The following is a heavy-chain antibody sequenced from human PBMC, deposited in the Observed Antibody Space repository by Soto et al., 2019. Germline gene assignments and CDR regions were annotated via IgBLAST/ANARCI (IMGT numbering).Heavy chain of an antibody. J-gene: IGHJ4*02. CDR2: SGNT. V-gene: IGHV1-18*04. CDR3: ARGADDFSSGYYYEY. CDR1: GYTFSRHG. Sequence: QVQLVQSGAEVKKPGASVTVSCKASGYTFSRHGISWVRQAPGQGLEWMAWSGNTNYAQKFQGRLTLTTNPSTRAAYMELRSRRSDATAVYYWARGADDFSSGYYYEYWGQGTLVTVSS. D-gene: IGHD3-3*01.